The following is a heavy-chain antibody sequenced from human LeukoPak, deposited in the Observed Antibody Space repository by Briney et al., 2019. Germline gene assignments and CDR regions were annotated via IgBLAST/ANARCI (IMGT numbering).Heavy chain of an antibody. J-gene: IGHJ4*02. D-gene: IGHD3-3*01. CDR2: IYTSGST. CDR1: GGSISSGSYY. V-gene: IGHV4-61*02. CDR3: ARVGFWSGYYTFDY. Sequence: KTSETLSLTCTVSGGSISSGSYYVSWIRQPAGKGLEWIGRIYTSGSTNYNPSLKSRVTISVDTSKNQFSLKLSSVTAADTAVYYCARVGFWSGYYTFDYWGQGTLVTVSS.